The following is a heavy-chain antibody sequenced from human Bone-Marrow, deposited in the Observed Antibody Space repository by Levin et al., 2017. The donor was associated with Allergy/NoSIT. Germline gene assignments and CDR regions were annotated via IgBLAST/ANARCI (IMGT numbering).Heavy chain of an antibody. D-gene: IGHD6-13*01. CDR1: GDTLTNFA. Sequence: GASVKVSCKASGDTLTNFAVCWVRQAPGQGLEWMGGIIPALGSPNYAQKFQGRLTISADRSLNTAYMELSSLRPADTALYYCVSVLRGQQLTRHFFDQWGQGTLVTVSS. J-gene: IGHJ4*02. CDR3: VSVLRGQQLTRHFFDQ. V-gene: IGHV1-69*10. CDR2: IIPALGSP.